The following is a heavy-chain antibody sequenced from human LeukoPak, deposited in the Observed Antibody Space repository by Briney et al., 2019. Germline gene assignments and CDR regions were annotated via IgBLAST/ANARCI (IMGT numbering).Heavy chain of an antibody. CDR1: GDSISSYY. CDR2: IYYSGST. CDR3: ARTDSSSWVY. V-gene: IGHV4-59*01. D-gene: IGHD6-13*01. Sequence: PSETLSLTCTVSGDSISSYYWSWIRQPPGKGLEWIGYIYYSGSTNYNPSLKSRVTISVDTSKNQFSLKLSSVTAADTAVYYCARTDSSSWVYWGQGTLVTVSS. J-gene: IGHJ4*02.